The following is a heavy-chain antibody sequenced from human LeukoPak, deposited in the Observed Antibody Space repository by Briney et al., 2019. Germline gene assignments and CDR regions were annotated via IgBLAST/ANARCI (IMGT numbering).Heavy chain of an antibody. CDR1: GGTFSSYA. CDR2: IIPIFGTA. Sequence: SVKVSCKASGGTFSSYAIGWVRQAPGQGLEWMGGIIPIFGTANYAQKFQGRVTITADESTSTAYMELSSLRSEDTAVYYCARGHRYSSSWYFDYWGQGALVTVSS. D-gene: IGHD6-13*01. V-gene: IGHV1-69*13. J-gene: IGHJ4*02. CDR3: ARGHRYSSSWYFDY.